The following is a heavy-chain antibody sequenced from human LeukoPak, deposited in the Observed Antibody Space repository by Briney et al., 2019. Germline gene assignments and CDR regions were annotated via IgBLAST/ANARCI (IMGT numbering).Heavy chain of an antibody. CDR1: GGSMNSYY. CDR2: IYYSGST. J-gene: IGHJ5*02. V-gene: IGHV4-59*12. D-gene: IGHD3-3*01. CDR3: ASHGTIFGVVVGNWFDP. Sequence: PSETLSLTCSVSGGSMNSYYWSWIRQSPGKGLEWIGYIYYSGSTNYNPSLKSRVTISVDTSKNQFSLKLSSVTAADTAVYYCASHGTIFGVVVGNWFDPWGQGTLVTVPS.